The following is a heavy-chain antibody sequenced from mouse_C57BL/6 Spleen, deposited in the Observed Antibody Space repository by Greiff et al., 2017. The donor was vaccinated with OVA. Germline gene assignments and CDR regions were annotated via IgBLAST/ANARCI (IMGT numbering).Heavy chain of an antibody. Sequence: VQLQQSGPELVKPGASVKISCKASGYSFTGYYMNWVKQSPEKSLEWIGEINPSTGGTTYNQKFKAKATLTVDKSSSTAYMQLNSLTSEDSAIYDCAGCSCYSRGDCAMDYWGQGTSVTVSS. J-gene: IGHJ4*01. CDR1: GYSFTGYY. V-gene: IGHV1-42*01. CDR3: AGCSCYSRGDCAMDY. CDR2: INPSTGGT. D-gene: IGHD1-1*01.